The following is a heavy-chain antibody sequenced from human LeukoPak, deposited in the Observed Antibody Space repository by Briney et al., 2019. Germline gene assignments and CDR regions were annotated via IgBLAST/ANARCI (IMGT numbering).Heavy chain of an antibody. D-gene: IGHD1-1*01. J-gene: IGHJ4*02. V-gene: IGHV4-38-2*01. CDR2: IYHSWGI. CDR1: GYSISSDYY. CDR3: ARNVTAGYFDY. Sequence: PSETLSLTCAVSGYSISSDYYWGWIRQPPGKGLEWIATIYHSWGIYFDPSLKSRVTISLDTSKNQFSLKLTSVTAADTAMYYCARNVTAGYFDYWGQGIQVTVSS.